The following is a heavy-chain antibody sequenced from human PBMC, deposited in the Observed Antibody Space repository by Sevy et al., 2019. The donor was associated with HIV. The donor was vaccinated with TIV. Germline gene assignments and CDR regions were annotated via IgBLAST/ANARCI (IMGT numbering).Heavy chain of an antibody. J-gene: IGHJ4*02. Sequence: SQTLSRICAISGDSVSSNSAAWNWIRQSPSRGLEWLGRTYYRSKWYNDYAVSVKSRITINPDTSKNQFSLQLNSVTPEDTAVYYCARGLRYYGSGSYSLDYWGQGTLVTVSS. V-gene: IGHV6-1*01. CDR3: ARGLRYYGSGSYSLDY. D-gene: IGHD3-10*01. CDR1: GDSVSSNSAA. CDR2: TYYRSKWYN.